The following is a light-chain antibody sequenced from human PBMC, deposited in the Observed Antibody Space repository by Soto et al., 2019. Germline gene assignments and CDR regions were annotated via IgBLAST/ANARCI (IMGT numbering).Light chain of an antibody. CDR2: DAS. Sequence: DFQMTQSPSTLSASVGDRVTITCRASQNINNWVAWYQQKPGKAPKFLTYDASTLQRGVPSRFSGSGFGTEFSLTISSLQPDDFGSYYCQHTRTFGQGTKVEIK. J-gene: IGKJ1*01. V-gene: IGKV1-5*01. CDR3: QHTRT. CDR1: QNINNW.